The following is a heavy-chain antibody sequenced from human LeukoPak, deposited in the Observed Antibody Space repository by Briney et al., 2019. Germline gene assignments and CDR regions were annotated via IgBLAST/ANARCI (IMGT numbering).Heavy chain of an antibody. V-gene: IGHV1-2*06. D-gene: IGHD3-10*01. CDR2: INPNSGGT. CDR1: GYTFTGYY. Sequence: ASVKVSCKASGYTFTGYYMHCVRQAPGQGLEWMGRINPNSGGTNYAQKFQGRVTMTRDTSISTAYMELSRLRSDDTAVYYCARLSYGSGRVPPNYYYMDVWGKGTTVTVSS. J-gene: IGHJ6*03. CDR3: ARLSYGSGRVPPNYYYMDV.